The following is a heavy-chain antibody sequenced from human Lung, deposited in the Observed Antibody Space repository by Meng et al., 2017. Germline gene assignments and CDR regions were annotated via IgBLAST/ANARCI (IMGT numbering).Heavy chain of an antibody. CDR2: FYYIGTT. J-gene: IGHJ6*02. D-gene: IGHD4-11*01. CDR1: GGSVNSDRHY. V-gene: IGHV4-61*01. CDR3: AREQVRTYSYGIDV. Sequence: SETLSLTCRVSGGSVNSDRHYWTWIRKTPGKGLEYIRYFYYIGTTRYNPSLKSRVSISADMSNNQFSLRLKSVTPADTGVYFCAREQVRTYSYGIDVWGPGTTVTVSS.